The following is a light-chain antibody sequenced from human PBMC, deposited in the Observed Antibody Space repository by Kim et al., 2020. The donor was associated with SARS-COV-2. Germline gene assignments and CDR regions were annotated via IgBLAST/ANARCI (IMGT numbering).Light chain of an antibody. CDR1: SSNTGAGYE. V-gene: IGLV1-40*01. J-gene: IGLJ3*02. CDR2: GHS. CDR3: QSYGTQSGWV. Sequence: GPTVTISRPGDSSNTGAGYELHWYTQYPGTAPNVLIYGHSNRPAGGPDRFSGSKSGTSASLAITGLQAEDEADYYCQSYGTQSGWVFGGGTKLTVL.